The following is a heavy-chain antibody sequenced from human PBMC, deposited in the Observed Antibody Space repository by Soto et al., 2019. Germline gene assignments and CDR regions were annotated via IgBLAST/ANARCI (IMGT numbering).Heavy chain of an antibody. J-gene: IGHJ1*01. CDR2: IYYSGST. Sequence: PSETLSLTCTVSGGSISSGGYYWSWIRQHPGKGLEWIGYIYYSGSTYYNPSLKSRVTISVDTSKNQFSLKLSSVTAADTAVYYCARASFLEWLFFSRLALWAQRTPVTVSS. CDR1: GGSISSGGYY. CDR3: ARASFLEWLFFSRLAL. V-gene: IGHV4-31*03. D-gene: IGHD3-3*02.